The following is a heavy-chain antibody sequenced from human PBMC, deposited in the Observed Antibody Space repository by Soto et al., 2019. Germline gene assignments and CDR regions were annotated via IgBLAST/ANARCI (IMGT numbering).Heavy chain of an antibody. V-gene: IGHV1-69*02. CDR2: IIPILGIA. J-gene: IGHJ3*02. D-gene: IGHD2-15*01. CDR3: ARGVDSSGGSCYGAFDI. Sequence: QVQLVQSGAEVKKPGSSVKVSCKASGGTFSSYTISWVRQAPGQGLEWMGRIIPILGIANYAQKFQGRVTITADKSTSTAYTELSSLRSEDTAVYYCARGVDSSGGSCYGAFDIWGQGTMVTVSS. CDR1: GGTFSSYT.